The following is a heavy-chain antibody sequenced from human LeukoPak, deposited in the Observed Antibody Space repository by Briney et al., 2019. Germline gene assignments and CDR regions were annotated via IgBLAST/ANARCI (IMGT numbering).Heavy chain of an antibody. Sequence: ASVKVSCKASGGTFSSYAISWVRQAPGQGLEWMGGIIPIFGTANYAQKFQGRVTITADESTSTAYMELSSLGSEDTAVYYCARAQVQLERGDAFDIWGQGTMVTVSS. CDR1: GGTFSSYA. CDR3: ARAQVQLERGDAFDI. D-gene: IGHD1-1*01. V-gene: IGHV1-69*01. J-gene: IGHJ3*02. CDR2: IIPIFGTA.